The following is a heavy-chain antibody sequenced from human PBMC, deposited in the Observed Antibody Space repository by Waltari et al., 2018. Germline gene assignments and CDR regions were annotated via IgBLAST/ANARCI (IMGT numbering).Heavy chain of an antibody. V-gene: IGHV1-18*01. CDR2: IRGYDGDT. D-gene: IGHD2-2*01. CDR1: GYTFTNYG. Sequence: QVQLVQSGAEVRKPGASVKVYCKASGYTFTNYGIAWVRQAPGQGLEWMGWIRGYDGDTKYAREFEGRLTVTTETSTNTAHMELRSLRSDDTAVYYCARVPGSSWFDPWGQGTLVTVSS. CDR3: ARVPGSSWFDP. J-gene: IGHJ5*02.